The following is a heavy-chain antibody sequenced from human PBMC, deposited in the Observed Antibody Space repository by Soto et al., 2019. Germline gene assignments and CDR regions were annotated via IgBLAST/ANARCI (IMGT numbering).Heavy chain of an antibody. CDR2: ISARGGSL. CDR3: AKASIEYSASVDH. CDR1: GFSFSSNA. D-gene: IGHD5-12*01. Sequence: EVQLLESGGGLVQPGGSLRLACTASGFSFSSNAMVWVRQAPGKGLEWVSVISARGGSLYFADSVKGRFTISRDNSKNVLSLEMNNLRAEDTATYFCAKASIEYSASVDHWCQGTLVLVSS. J-gene: IGHJ4*02. V-gene: IGHV3-23*01.